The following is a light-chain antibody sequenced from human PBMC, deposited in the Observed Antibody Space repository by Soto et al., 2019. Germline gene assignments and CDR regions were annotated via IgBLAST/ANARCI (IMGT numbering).Light chain of an antibody. Sequence: EIVLTQSPGTLSLSPGERATLSCRASQSVSSSYLAWYQQKPGQAPRLLIYGASSRATGIPYRFSGSGSGTDFTLTISRLEPEDFAVYYCQQYGSTQGYTFGQGTKLEIK. V-gene: IGKV3-20*01. J-gene: IGKJ2*01. CDR2: GAS. CDR3: QQYGSTQGYT. CDR1: QSVSSSY.